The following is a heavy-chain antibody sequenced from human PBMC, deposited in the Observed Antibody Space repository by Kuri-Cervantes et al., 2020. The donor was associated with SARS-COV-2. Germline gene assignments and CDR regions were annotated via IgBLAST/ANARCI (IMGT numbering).Heavy chain of an antibody. V-gene: IGHV3-30-3*01. Sequence: GESLKISCAASGFTFSSYAMHWVRQAPGKGLEWVAVISYDGSNKYYADSVKGRFTISRDNSKNTLYLQMNSLRAEDTAVYYCARERSVGYSGYDSSWSFDYWGQGTLVTVSS. CDR3: ARERSVGYSGYDSSWSFDY. CDR1: GFTFSSYA. J-gene: IGHJ4*02. D-gene: IGHD5-12*01. CDR2: ISYDGSNK.